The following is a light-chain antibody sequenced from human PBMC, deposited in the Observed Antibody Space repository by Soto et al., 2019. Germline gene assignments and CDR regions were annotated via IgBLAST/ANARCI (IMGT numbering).Light chain of an antibody. CDR1: ESVSRN. Sequence: EVVMTQSPATLSVSPGGRATVSCRSSESVSRNLAWYQQKPGQAPRLLIYDASTRATGIPDRFSGGGSGTEFTLTISSLQSEDFVVYYCQQYNSWPPITFGQGTRLEI. CDR3: QQYNSWPPIT. CDR2: DAS. J-gene: IGKJ5*01. V-gene: IGKV3-15*01.